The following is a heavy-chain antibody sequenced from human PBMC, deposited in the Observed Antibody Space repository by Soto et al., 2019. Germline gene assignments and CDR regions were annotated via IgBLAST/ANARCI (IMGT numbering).Heavy chain of an antibody. CDR1: GFTFSSYA. V-gene: IGHV3-23*01. CDR2: ISSSGGST. J-gene: IGHJ5*02. CDR3: AKVPGGSGGSNWFDP. Sequence: GGSLRLSCAASGFTFSSYAMSWVRQAPGKGLEWVSAISSSGGSTYYADSVKGRFTISRDNSKNTLYLQMNSLRAEDTAVYYCAKVPGGSGGSNWFDPWGQGTLVTVSS. D-gene: IGHD2-15*01.